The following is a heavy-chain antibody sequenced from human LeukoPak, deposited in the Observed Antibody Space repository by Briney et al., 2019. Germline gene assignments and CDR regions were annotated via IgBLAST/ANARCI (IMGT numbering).Heavy chain of an antibody. J-gene: IGHJ4*02. CDR2: ISYDGSNK. V-gene: IGHV3-30-3*01. CDR3: ARDRAWNYFDY. CDR1: GFTFSSYA. Sequence: HTGGSLRLSCAASGFTFSSYAMHWVRQAPGKGLEWVAVISYDGSNKYYADSVKGRFTISRDNSKNTLYLQMDSLRAEDTAVYYCARDRAWNYFDYWGQGTLVTVSS. D-gene: IGHD3-3*01.